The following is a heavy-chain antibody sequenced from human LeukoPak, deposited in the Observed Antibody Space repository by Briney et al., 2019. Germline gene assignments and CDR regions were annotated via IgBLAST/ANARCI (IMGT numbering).Heavy chain of an antibody. Sequence: GGSLRLSCAASGFTFSTYSMNWVRQVPGMGLEWVSYISSSSSTIFYADSVKGRFTISRDNAKNSLYLQTNSLRDEDTAVYYCARMHYFDYWGQGTLVTVSS. CDR2: ISSSSSTI. V-gene: IGHV3-48*02. CDR3: ARMHYFDY. CDR1: GFTFSTYS. J-gene: IGHJ4*02.